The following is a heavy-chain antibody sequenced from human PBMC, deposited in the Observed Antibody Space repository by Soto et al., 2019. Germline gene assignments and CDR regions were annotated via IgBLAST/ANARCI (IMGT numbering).Heavy chain of an antibody. J-gene: IGHJ4*02. V-gene: IGHV3-48*01. Sequence: PGGSLRLSCAASGFTFSSYSMNWVRQAPGKGLEWVSYISSSSTIYYADSVKGRFTISRDNAKNSLYLQMNSLRAEDTAVYYCARGVAAAYYFDVWGQGTRVTVAS. CDR3: ARGVAAAYYFDV. CDR1: GFTFSSYS. CDR2: ISSSSTI. D-gene: IGHD6-13*01.